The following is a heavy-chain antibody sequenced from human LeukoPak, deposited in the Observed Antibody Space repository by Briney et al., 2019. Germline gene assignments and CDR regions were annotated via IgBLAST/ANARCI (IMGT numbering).Heavy chain of an antibody. J-gene: IGHJ5*02. CDR1: GGSISSGSYY. Sequence: SQTLSLTCTVSGGSISSGSYYWSWIRQPAGKGLEWIGRIYTSGSTNYNPSLKSRVTISVDTSKNQFSLKLSSVTAADTAVYYCARELVTANWFDPWGQGTLVTVSS. D-gene: IGHD1-20*01. V-gene: IGHV4-61*02. CDR2: IYTSGST. CDR3: ARELVTANWFDP.